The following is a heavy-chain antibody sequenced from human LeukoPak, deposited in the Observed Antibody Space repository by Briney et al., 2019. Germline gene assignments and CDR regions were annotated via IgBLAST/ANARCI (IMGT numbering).Heavy chain of an antibody. D-gene: IGHD1-26*01. V-gene: IGHV1-18*01. J-gene: IGHJ4*02. CDR2: ISAYNGDT. CDR3: ARLNPSGFDY. Sequence: ASVKVSCKASGDSFTSYDINWVRQAPGQGLEWMGWISAYNGDTNYAQNLQGRVTMTTDTSTSTAYMELRSLRSDDTAVYYCARLNPSGFDYWGQGTLVTVSS. CDR1: GDSFTSYD.